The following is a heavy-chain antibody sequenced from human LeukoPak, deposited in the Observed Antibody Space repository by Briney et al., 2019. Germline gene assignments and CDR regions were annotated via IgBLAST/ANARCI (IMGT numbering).Heavy chain of an antibody. CDR2: ISNDGSNK. J-gene: IGHJ6*02. CDR1: GFTFSSNA. CDR3: AREGSGNYFYYYYGLDV. V-gene: IGHV3-30-3*01. D-gene: IGHD1-26*01. Sequence: GRSLRLSCAASGFTFSSNAMHWVRQAPGKGLEWVAVISNDGSNKYYADSVKGRFTISRDNAKNTLFLQMNSLRAEDTAVYYCAREGSGNYFYYYYGLDVWGQGTTVTVSS.